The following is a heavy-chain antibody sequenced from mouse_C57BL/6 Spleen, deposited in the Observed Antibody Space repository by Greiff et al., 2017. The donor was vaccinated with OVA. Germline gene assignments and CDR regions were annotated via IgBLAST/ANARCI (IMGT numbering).Heavy chain of an antibody. CDR2: IYPGNSDT. V-gene: IGHV1-5*01. Sequence: EVMLVESGTVLARPGASVKMSCKTSGYTFTSYWMHWVKQRPGQGLEWIGAIYPGNSDTSYNQKFKGKAKLTAVTSASTAYMELSSLTNEDSAVYYCTRGYYGSSSQGGYFDYWGQGTTLTVSS. D-gene: IGHD1-1*01. J-gene: IGHJ2*01. CDR3: TRGYYGSSSQGGYFDY. CDR1: GYTFTSYW.